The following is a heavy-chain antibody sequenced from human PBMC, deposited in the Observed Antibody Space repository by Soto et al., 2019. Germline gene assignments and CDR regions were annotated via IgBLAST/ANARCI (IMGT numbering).Heavy chain of an antibody. Sequence: PGWSLRLSCVASGFTFRSYTMNLVRQAPGKGLEWGSCIRGFSPYAFYADSVKGRSTISRDNAQNSLFLQINSLRAEDTAVYYCARDRGYGADDYYYNAMDVWGQGTTVTVSS. CDR3: ARDRGYGADDYYYNAMDV. V-gene: IGHV3-21*01. D-gene: IGHD4-17*01. CDR2: IRGFSPYA. CDR1: GFTFRSYT. J-gene: IGHJ6*02.